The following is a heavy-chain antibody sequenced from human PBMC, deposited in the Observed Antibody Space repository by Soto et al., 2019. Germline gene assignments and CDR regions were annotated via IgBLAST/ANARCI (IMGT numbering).Heavy chain of an antibody. CDR2: IYHSGST. J-gene: IGHJ4*02. D-gene: IGHD4-17*01. Sequence: QLHLQESGSGLVKPSQTLSLTCAVSGGSISKNGYSWGWIRQPPRKGLEWIGYIYHSGSTYYNPSLKSRVSISVDRSNNRFSLNLSSVTAADTAVYYCARTVTTGPFFDFWGQGTLVTVSS. V-gene: IGHV4-30-2*01. CDR3: ARTVTTGPFFDF. CDR1: GGSISKNGYS.